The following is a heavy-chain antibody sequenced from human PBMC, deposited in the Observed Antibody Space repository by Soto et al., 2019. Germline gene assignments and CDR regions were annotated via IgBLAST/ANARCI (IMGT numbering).Heavy chain of an antibody. D-gene: IGHD3-10*01. V-gene: IGHV4-30-2*01. J-gene: IGHJ4*02. Sequence: SETLSLTCAVSGGSISSGGYSWSWIRQPPGKGLEWIGYIYHSGSTYYNPSLKSRVTISVDRSKNQFSLKLSSVTAADTAVYYCAREDGSGSYFDYWGQGTLVTVSS. CDR3: AREDGSGSYFDY. CDR2: IYHSGST. CDR1: GGSISSGGYS.